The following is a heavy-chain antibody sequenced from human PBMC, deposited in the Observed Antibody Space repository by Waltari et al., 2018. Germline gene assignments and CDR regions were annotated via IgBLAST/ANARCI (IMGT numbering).Heavy chain of an antibody. CDR3: ARRFDS. CDR1: GFTFSSYG. V-gene: IGHV3-48*03. CDR2: ISGSGTTI. Sequence: EVQLVESGGGLVQPGGSLRLSCAASGFTFSSYGMNWVRQAPGNGLEWISYISGSGTTIYYADSVKGRFTISRDDAENSLYLQMNSLRAEDTALYYCARRFDSWGQGTRVTVSS. J-gene: IGHJ4*02.